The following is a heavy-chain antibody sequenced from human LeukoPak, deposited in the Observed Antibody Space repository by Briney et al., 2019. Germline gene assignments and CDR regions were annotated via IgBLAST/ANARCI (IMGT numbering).Heavy chain of an antibody. Sequence: PSETLSLTCTVSGDSISSGNYYWTWIRQPAGKGLEWIGRIYTSGSTNYNPSLKSRVTISVDTSKNQFSLKLSPVTAADTAVYYCATLGYSYGTDYWGQGTLVTVSS. CDR2: IYTSGST. CDR1: GDSISSGNYY. D-gene: IGHD5-18*01. CDR3: ATLGYSYGTDY. V-gene: IGHV4-61*02. J-gene: IGHJ4*02.